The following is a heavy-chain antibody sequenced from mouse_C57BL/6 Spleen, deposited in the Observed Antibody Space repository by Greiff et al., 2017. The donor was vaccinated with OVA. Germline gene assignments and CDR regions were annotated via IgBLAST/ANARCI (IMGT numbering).Heavy chain of an antibody. CDR2: ISSGSSTI. D-gene: IGHD3-2*02. CDR3: ARQGQLRLNAWFAY. CDR1: GFTFSDYG. Sequence: EVKLVESGGGLVKPGGSLKLSCAASGFTFSDYGMHWVRQAPEKGLEWVAYISSGSSTIYYADTVKGRFTISRDNAKNTLFLQMTSLRSEDTAMYYCARQGQLRLNAWFAYWGQGTLVTVSA. V-gene: IGHV5-17*01. J-gene: IGHJ3*01.